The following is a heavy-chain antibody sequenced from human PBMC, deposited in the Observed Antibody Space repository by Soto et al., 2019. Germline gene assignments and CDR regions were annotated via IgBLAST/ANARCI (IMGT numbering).Heavy chain of an antibody. D-gene: IGHD2-2*01. CDR2: IKQDGSEK. CDR1: GFTFSSYW. CDR3: ARGDIVVVPAAYNWFDP. Sequence: EVQLVESGGGLVQPGGSLRLSCAASGFTFSSYWMSWVRQAPGKGLEWVANIKQDGSEKYYVDSVKGRFTISRDNAKNSLYLQMNSLRAEDTAVYYCARGDIVVVPAAYNWFDPWGQGTLVTVSS. J-gene: IGHJ5*02. V-gene: IGHV3-7*01.